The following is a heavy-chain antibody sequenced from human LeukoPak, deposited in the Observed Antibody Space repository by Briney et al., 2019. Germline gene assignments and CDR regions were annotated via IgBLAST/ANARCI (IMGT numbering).Heavy chain of an antibody. V-gene: IGHV4-61*02. CDR2: IYTSGST. J-gene: IGHJ4*02. CDR1: GGSISSGSYY. CDR3: ARCSGDYRLDY. Sequence: SETLSLTCTVSGGSISSGSYYWSWIRQPAGKGLEWIGRIYTSGSTNYNPSLKSRVTISVDTSKNQFSLELNSVTAADTAVYYCARCSGDYRLDYWGQGTLVTVSS. D-gene: IGHD4-17*01.